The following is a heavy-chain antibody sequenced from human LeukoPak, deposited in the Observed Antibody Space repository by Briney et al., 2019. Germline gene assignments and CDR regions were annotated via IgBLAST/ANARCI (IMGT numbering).Heavy chain of an antibody. Sequence: QPGRSLRLSCAASGFTFDDYAMHWVRQAPGKGLEWVSGISWNSGSIGYADSVKGRFTISRDNAKNSLYLQMNSLRAEDTALYYCAKVSVRWLATPLPFDFWGQGTLVTVSS. J-gene: IGHJ4*02. CDR3: AKVSVRWLATPLPFDF. V-gene: IGHV3-9*01. CDR2: ISWNSGSI. CDR1: GFTFDDYA. D-gene: IGHD6-19*01.